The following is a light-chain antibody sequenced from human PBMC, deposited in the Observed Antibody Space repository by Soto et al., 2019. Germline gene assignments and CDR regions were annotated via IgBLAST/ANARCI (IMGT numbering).Light chain of an antibody. J-gene: IGKJ2*01. CDR2: DAS. Sequence: EIVLTQSPGTLSLSPGERATLYCRASQSISSYLAWYQQKPGQAPRLLIYDASSRATGIPDRFSGSGSGTDFSLTITRLEPADFAVYYCQQSDSSPGTFGQGTKLEIK. CDR3: QQSDSSPGT. V-gene: IGKV3-20*01. CDR1: QSISSY.